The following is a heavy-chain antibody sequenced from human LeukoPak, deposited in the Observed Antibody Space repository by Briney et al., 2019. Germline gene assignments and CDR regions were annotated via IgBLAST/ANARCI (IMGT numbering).Heavy chain of an antibody. CDR3: ARESTAFDY. Sequence: GASVKVSCKASGSTFTSYYMHWVRQAPGQGLEWMGLINPTGGSTSYAQQFQGRISMSRDTSTSTVYMEMSSLTSEDTALYYCARESTAFDYWGQGTLVTVSS. J-gene: IGHJ4*02. CDR2: INPTGGST. V-gene: IGHV1-46*01. CDR1: GSTFTSYY.